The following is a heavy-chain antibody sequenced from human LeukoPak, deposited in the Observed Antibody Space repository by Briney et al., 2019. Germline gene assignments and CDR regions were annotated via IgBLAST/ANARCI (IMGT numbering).Heavy chain of an antibody. J-gene: IGHJ4*02. CDR2: IYTSGST. V-gene: IGHV4-61*02. CDR3: ARAGRYCSGGSCYSSEFDY. CDR1: GGSISSGSYH. D-gene: IGHD2-15*01. Sequence: PSETLSLTCTVSGGSISSGSYHWSWIRQPAGKGLEWIGRIYTSGSTNYNPSLKSRVTISVDTSKNQFSLKLSSVTAADTAVYYCARAGRYCSGGSCYSSEFDYWGQGTLVTVSS.